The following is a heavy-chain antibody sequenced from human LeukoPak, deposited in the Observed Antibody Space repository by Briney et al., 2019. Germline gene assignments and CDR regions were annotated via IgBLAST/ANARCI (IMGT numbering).Heavy chain of an antibody. CDR1: GGSISSSSYY. CDR3: ARHLPTKVYYYYYMDV. J-gene: IGHJ6*03. V-gene: IGHV4-39*01. D-gene: IGHD2-8*01. Sequence: SETLSLTCIVSGGSISSSSYYWGWIRQPPGKGLEWIGSIYYSGSTYYNPSLKSRVTISVDTSKNQFSLKLSSVTAADTAAYYCARHLPTKVYYYYYMDVWGKGTTVTVSS. CDR2: IYYSGST.